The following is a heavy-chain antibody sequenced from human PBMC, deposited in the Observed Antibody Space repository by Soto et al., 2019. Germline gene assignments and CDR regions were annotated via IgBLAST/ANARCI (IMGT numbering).Heavy chain of an antibody. CDR2: IYYSGST. V-gene: IGHV4-59*01. J-gene: IGHJ3*02. CDR3: ARAGPSSKSAFDI. Sequence: PSETLSLTCTVSGGSISSYYWSWIRQPPGKGLEWIGYIYYSGSTNYNPSLKSRITISVDTSKNQFSLKLSSVTAADTAVYYCARAGPSSKSAFDIWGQGTMVTVSS. CDR1: GGSISSYY.